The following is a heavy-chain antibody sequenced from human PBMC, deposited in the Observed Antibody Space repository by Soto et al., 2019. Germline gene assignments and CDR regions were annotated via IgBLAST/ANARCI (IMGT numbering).Heavy chain of an antibody. CDR1: GFTFSSYS. CDR3: ARGGQQLASVLNWFDP. J-gene: IGHJ5*02. CDR2: ISSSSSYI. V-gene: IGHV3-21*01. Sequence: GGSLRLSCAASGFTFSSYSMNWVRQAPGKGLEWVSSISSSSSYIYYADSVKGRFTISRDNAKNSLYLQMNSLRAEDTAVYYCARGGQQLASVLNWFDPWGQGTLVT. D-gene: IGHD6-13*01.